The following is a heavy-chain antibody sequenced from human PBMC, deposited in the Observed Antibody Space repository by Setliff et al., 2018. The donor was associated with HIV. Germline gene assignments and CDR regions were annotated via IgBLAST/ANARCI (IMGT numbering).Heavy chain of an antibody. Sequence: RASVKVSCKDSGYTYSSYGITWVRQAPGQGLEWVGWISAYNGKTKYAQKFQGRVTMTTDTSTSTAYMDLRSLRSDDTAVYYCARDDHYYDSGSYYSDWYFDLWGRGTLVTVSS. CDR2: ISAYNGKT. D-gene: IGHD3-10*01. V-gene: IGHV1-18*01. CDR1: GYTYSSYG. J-gene: IGHJ2*01. CDR3: ARDDHYYDSGSYYSDWYFDL.